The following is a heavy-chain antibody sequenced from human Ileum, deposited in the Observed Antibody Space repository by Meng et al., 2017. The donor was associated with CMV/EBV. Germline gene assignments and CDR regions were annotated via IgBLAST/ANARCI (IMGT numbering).Heavy chain of an antibody. CDR2: ISGYTGNT. V-gene: IGHV1-18*01. Sequence: QVQLVQSGAEGKKPGDSVKVSCRASGYTFTNYGGTWVRQAPGQGLEWMGWISGYTGNTQYSEKIQGRVTMTADTSTATAYMELTSLRSDDTAVYYCARDKSDLGREGFYYWGQGTLVTVSS. CDR1: GYTFTNYG. J-gene: IGHJ4*02. D-gene: IGHD3-10*01. CDR3: ARDKSDLGREGFYY.